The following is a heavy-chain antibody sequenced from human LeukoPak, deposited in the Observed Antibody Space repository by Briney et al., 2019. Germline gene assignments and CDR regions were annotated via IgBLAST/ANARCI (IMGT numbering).Heavy chain of an antibody. CDR1: GFTFSSYA. CDR3: AKENGRGSSSWYFDY. D-gene: IGHD6-13*01. J-gene: IGHJ4*02. Sequence: GGSQRLSCAASGFTFSSYAMSWVRQAPGKGLEWVSAISGSGGSTYYADSVKGRFTLSRDNSKNTLYLQMNSLGAEDTAVYYCAKENGRGSSSWYFDYWGQGTLVTVSS. V-gene: IGHV3-23*01. CDR2: ISGSGGST.